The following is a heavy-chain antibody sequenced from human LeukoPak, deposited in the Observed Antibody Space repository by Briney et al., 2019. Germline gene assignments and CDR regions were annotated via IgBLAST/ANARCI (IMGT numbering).Heavy chain of an antibody. D-gene: IGHD3-22*01. CDR1: GFSFDDYG. J-gene: IGHJ4*02. CDR3: ANDKYFYDSSSKTG. V-gene: IGHV3-9*01. CDR2: ISWNGGRI. Sequence: PGGSLRLSCVASGFSFDDYGMFWVRQVPGKGLEFVSGISWNGGRIGYADSVKGRFSISRDNAKNSLYLEMNSLRVEDTAVYYCANDKYFYDSSSKTGWGQGTRVTVSS.